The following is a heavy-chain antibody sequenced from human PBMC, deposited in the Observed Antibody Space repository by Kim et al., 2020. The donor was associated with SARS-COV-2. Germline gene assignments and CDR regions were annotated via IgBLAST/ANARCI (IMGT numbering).Heavy chain of an antibody. V-gene: IGHV3-64D*06. D-gene: IGHD3-3*01. CDR2: ISSHGGST. J-gene: IGHJ6*02. CDR3: VKADTSYYYYAMDV. Sequence: GGSLRLSCSASGFTFSSYAVHWVRQAPGKGLEYVSAISSHGGSTYYADSVMGRFTISRDNSKNTLYLQMSSLRAEDTAVYYCVKADTSYYYYAMDVWGQGTTVTVSS. CDR1: GFTFSSYA.